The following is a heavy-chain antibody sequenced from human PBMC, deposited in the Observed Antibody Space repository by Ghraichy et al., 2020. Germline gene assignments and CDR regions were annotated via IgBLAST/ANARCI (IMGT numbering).Heavy chain of an antibody. CDR1: GGSISSYY. J-gene: IGHJ5*02. CDR2: INYSGST. V-gene: IGHV4-59*12. D-gene: IGHD4-23*01. Sequence: SETLSLTCTVCGGSISSYYWSWIRQPPGKGLEWIGYINYSGSTNYNPSLKSRVTISVDTSKNQFSLKLSSVTAADTAVYYCARDPNSGPPDLGFDPGGQGTLGSVSS. CDR3: ARDPNSGPPDLGFDP.